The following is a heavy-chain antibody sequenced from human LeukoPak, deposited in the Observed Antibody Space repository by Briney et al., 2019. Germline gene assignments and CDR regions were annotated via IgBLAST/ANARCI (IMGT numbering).Heavy chain of an antibody. J-gene: IGHJ4*02. CDR1: GGTFSSYA. Sequence: SVKVSCKASGGTFSSYAISWVRQAPGQGLEWMGGIIPIFGTANYAQKFQGRVTITADKSTSTAYMELSSLRSDDTAVFYCARSPHILTGENFDFWGQGTLVTVSS. CDR3: ARSPHILTGENFDF. CDR2: IIPIFGTA. D-gene: IGHD3-9*01. V-gene: IGHV1-69*06.